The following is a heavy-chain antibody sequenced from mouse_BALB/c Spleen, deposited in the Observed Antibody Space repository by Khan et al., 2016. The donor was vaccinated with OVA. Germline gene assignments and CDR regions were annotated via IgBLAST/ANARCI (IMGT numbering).Heavy chain of an antibody. V-gene: IGHV5-15*02. CDR1: GFTFSDYG. Sequence: DVQLVESGGGLVQPGGSRKLSCAASGFTFSDYGMAWVRQAPGKGPEWVAFISNLAYSIYYADTVTGRFTISRENAKNILYLEMSSLRSEDTAMYYGARSGAMDYWGQGTSVTVSS. CDR3: ARSGAMDY. J-gene: IGHJ4*01. CDR2: ISNLAYSI.